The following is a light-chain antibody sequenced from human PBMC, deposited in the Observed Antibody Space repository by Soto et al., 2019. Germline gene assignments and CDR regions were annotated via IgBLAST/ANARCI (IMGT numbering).Light chain of an antibody. J-gene: IGKJ1*01. CDR2: EAS. V-gene: IGKV1-5*01. Sequence: DIQMTKSPSTLSASVGVRVTITCRASQSIYKWLAWYQQKPGKAPNLLIYEASNLENGVPSRFSGSGSETEFTLTISSLQTDDFATYYCQQYNTYPWTFGQGTKVDIK. CDR3: QQYNTYPWT. CDR1: QSIYKW.